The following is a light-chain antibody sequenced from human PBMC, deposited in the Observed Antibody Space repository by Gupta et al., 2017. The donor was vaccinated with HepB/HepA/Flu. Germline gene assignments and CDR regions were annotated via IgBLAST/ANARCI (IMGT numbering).Light chain of an antibody. J-gene: IGLJ1*01. V-gene: IGLV2-11*01. CDR3: CSYAGSYTFGYV. CDR2: DVS. CDR1: SSDVGGYNY. Sequence: QSALTPPRPVSGSPGQSVTISCTGTSSDVGGYNYVSWYQQHPGKAPKLMIYDVSKRPSGVPDRFSGSKSGNTASLTISGLQAEDEADYYCCSYAGSYTFGYVFGTGTKVTVL.